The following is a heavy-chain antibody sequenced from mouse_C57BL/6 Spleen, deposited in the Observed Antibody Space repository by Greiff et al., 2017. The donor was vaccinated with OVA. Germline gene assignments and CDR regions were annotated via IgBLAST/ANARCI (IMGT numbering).Heavy chain of an antibody. J-gene: IGHJ3*01. CDR1: GYTFTSYW. Sequence: QVQLQQPGAELVMPGASVKLSCKASGYTFTSYWMHWVKQRPGQGLEWIGEIDPSDSYTNYNQKFKGKSTLTVDKSSSTAYMQLSRLTSEDSAVYYCASYSNYEGFAYWGQGTLVTVSA. V-gene: IGHV1-69*01. CDR2: IDPSDSYT. D-gene: IGHD2-5*01. CDR3: ASYSNYEGFAY.